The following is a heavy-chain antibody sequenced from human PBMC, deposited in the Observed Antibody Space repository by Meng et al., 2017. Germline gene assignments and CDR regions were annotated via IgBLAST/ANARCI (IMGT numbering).Heavy chain of an antibody. J-gene: IGHJ4*02. V-gene: IGHV4-39*06. CDR3: AMIRIAAAVLDY. CDR1: GGSISSSSYY. CDR2: IYYSGST. Sequence: RLQLQASGPGLVKPSGTLSPPCTVSGGSISSSSYYWGWIRQPPGKGLEWIGSIYYSGSTYYNPSLKSRVTISVDTSKNQFSLKLSSVTAADTAVYYCAMIRIAAAVLDYWGQGTLVTVFS. D-gene: IGHD6-13*01.